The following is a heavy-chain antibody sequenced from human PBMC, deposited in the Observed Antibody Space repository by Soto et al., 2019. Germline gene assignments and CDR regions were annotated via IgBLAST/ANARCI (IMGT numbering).Heavy chain of an antibody. V-gene: IGHV3-64*01. CDR2: ISSNGGST. Sequence: ESGGGLVQPGGSLRLSCAAFGFTFSRYAMHWVRQAPGKGLEYVSAISSNGGSTYYANSVKGRFTISRDNSKNTLYLQMGSLRAEDMAVYYCARGPGYYFDYWGQGTLVTVSS. J-gene: IGHJ4*02. CDR1: GFTFSRYA. CDR3: ARGPGYYFDY.